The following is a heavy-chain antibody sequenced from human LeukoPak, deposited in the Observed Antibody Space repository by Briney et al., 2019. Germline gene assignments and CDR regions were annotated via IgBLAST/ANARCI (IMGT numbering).Heavy chain of an antibody. Sequence: ASVKVSCKASGYTFTGYYMHWVRQAPGQGLEWMGWINPNSGGTNYAQKFQGRVTMTWDTSISTAYMELSRLRSDDTAVYYCAREDIVVVPAADFDPWGQGTLVTVSS. CDR3: AREDIVVVPAADFDP. D-gene: IGHD2-2*01. J-gene: IGHJ5*02. CDR1: GYTFTGYY. CDR2: INPNSGGT. V-gene: IGHV1-2*02.